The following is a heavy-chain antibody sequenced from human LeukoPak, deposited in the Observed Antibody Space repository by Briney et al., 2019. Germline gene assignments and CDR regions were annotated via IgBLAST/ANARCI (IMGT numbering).Heavy chain of an antibody. J-gene: IGHJ4*02. CDR1: GFTFSSYW. Sequence: GGSLRLSCAASGFTFSSYWMHWVRQAPGKGLVWVSRINSDGSSTSYADSVKGRFTISRDNSKNTLYLQMNSLRAEDTAVYYCAGSGFGSSWYAPYFDYWGQGTLVTVSS. CDR2: INSDGSST. CDR3: AGSGFGSSWYAPYFDY. V-gene: IGHV3-74*01. D-gene: IGHD6-13*01.